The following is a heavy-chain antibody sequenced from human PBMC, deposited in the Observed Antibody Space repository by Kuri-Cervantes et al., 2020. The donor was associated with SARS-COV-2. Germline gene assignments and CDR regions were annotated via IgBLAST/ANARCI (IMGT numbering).Heavy chain of an antibody. J-gene: IGHJ5*02. D-gene: IGHD3-3*01. Sequence: LRLSCTVSGVSVSGGTYYWSWIRQPAGKGLEWIGHLDTSGSTTYNPSLKSRVTISVDTSKDQFSLKLSSVTAADTAVYYCARQNPYYDFWSGYSPYNWFDPWGQGTLVTVSS. V-gene: IGHV4-61*09. CDR1: GVSVSGGTYY. CDR2: LDTSGST. CDR3: ARQNPYYDFWSGYSPYNWFDP.